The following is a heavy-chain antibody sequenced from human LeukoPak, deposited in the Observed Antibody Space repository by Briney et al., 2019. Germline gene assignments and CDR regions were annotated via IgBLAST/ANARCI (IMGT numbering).Heavy chain of an antibody. CDR3: ARPRDGYNPSYYFDY. CDR2: IIPTFGTA. J-gene: IGHJ4*02. V-gene: IGHV1-69*13. CDR1: GGTFSSYA. D-gene: IGHD5-24*01. Sequence: AASVKVSCKASGGTFSSYAISWVRQAPGQGLEWMGGIIPTFGTANYAQKFQGRVTITADESTSTAYMELSSLRSEDTAVYYCARPRDGYNPSYYFDYWGQGTLVTVSS.